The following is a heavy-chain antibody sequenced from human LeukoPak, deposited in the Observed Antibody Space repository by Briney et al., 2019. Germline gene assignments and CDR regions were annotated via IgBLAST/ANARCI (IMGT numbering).Heavy chain of an antibody. CDR2: IIPIFGTA. D-gene: IGHD1-26*01. V-gene: IGHV1-69*05. CDR1: GGTFSSYA. Sequence: SVKVSCRASGGTFSSYAISWVRQAPGQGLEWMGGIIPIFGTANYAQKFQGRVTITTDESTSTAYMELSSLRSEDTAVYYCARGVSGSYEYGYYYMDVWGKGTTVTVSS. CDR3: ARGVSGSYEYGYYYMDV. J-gene: IGHJ6*03.